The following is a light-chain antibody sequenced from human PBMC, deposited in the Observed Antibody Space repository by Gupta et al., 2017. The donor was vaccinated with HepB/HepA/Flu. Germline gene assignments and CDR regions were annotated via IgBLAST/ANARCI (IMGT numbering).Light chain of an antibody. CDR2: WAS. J-gene: IGKJ2*01. Sequence: MTQSPDSLAVSLGERATINCKSSQSVLYSSNNKNYLAWYQQKPGQPPKLLIYWASTRESGVPDRFSGSGSGTDFTLTISSLQAEDLAVYYCQQYYSTPHTFGQGTKLEIK. V-gene: IGKV4-1*01. CDR3: QQYYSTPHT. CDR1: QSVLYSSNNKNY.